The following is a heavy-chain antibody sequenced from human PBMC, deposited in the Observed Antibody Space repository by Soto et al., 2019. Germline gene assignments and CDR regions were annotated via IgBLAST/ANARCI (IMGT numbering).Heavy chain of an antibody. J-gene: IGHJ4*02. Sequence: ASVKVSCKASGFTFTSHWMHWVRQAPGQGLEWMGWINANNGNTMYSQKFQGRVTMTRDTSASTAYMELSSLRSEDTAVYYCAREVMITFGGVIGTLGYWGQGTLVTVSS. CDR2: INANNGNT. CDR3: AREVMITFGGVIGTLGY. V-gene: IGHV1-3*01. D-gene: IGHD3-16*02. CDR1: GFTFTSHW.